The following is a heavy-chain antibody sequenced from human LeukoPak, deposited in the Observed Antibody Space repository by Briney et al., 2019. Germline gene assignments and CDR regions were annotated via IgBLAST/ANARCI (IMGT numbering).Heavy chain of an antibody. CDR2: INHSGST. J-gene: IGHJ4*02. D-gene: IGHD3-22*01. V-gene: IGHV4-34*01. CDR3: AYDSSGYYRPFDY. Sequence: SETLSLTCAVYGGSFSGYYWSWIRQPPGKGLEWIGEINHSGSTNYNPSLKSRVTISVDTSKNQFSLKLSSVTAADTAVYYCAYDSSGYYRPFDYWGQGTLVTVSS. CDR1: GGSFSGYY.